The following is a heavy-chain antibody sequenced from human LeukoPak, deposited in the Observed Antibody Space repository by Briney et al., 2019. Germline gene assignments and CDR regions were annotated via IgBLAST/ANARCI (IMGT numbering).Heavy chain of an antibody. D-gene: IGHD6-13*01. V-gene: IGHV3-30*02. CDR2: IQNDGSDK. J-gene: IGHJ4*02. CDR1: GINFRSPG. Sequence: GGSLRLSCAASGINFRSPGMHWVRQAPGKGLEWVTFIQNDGSDKYYAASVKGRFTISRDNSKNTVYLHMASPRADDTALYYCAREGGRAVPGRFDQWGQGTLVTVSS. CDR3: AREGGRAVPGRFDQ.